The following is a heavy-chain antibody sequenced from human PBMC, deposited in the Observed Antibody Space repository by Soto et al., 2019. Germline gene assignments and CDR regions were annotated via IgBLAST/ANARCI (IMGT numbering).Heavy chain of an antibody. CDR2: IYYSGST. Sequence: PSETLSLTCTVSGGSISSYYWSWIRQPPGKGLEWIGYIYYSGSTNYNPSLKSRVTISVDTSKNQFSLKLSSVTAADTAVYYCARERSGWADYYYGMDVWGQGTTVTVSS. J-gene: IGHJ6*02. CDR3: ARERSGWADYYYGMDV. CDR1: GGSISSYY. D-gene: IGHD6-19*01. V-gene: IGHV4-59*01.